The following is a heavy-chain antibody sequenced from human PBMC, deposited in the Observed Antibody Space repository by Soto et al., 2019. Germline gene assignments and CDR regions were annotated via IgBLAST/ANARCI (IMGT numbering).Heavy chain of an antibody. Sequence: SETLSLTCAVYGGSFSGYYWSWIRQPPGKGLEWIGEINHSGSTNYNPSLKSRVTISVDTSKNQFSLELSSVTAADTAVYYCARGRRGDGYWGQGTLVTVSS. CDR3: ARGRRGDGY. CDR1: GGSFSGYY. D-gene: IGHD2-21*01. CDR2: INHSGST. V-gene: IGHV4-34*01. J-gene: IGHJ4*02.